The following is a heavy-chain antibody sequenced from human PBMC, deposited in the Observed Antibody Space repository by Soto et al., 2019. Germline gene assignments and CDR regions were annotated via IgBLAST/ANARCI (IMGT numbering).Heavy chain of an antibody. CDR1: GFTFSDYY. J-gene: IGHJ6*02. D-gene: IGHD2-2*01. CDR2: ISSSGSTI. V-gene: IGHV3-11*01. Sequence: GGSLRLSCAASGFTFSDYYMSWIRQAPGKGLEWVSYISSSGSTIYYADSVKGRFTISRDNAKNSLYLQMNSLRAEDTAVYYCASDIVVVPAAIDYYYGMDVWGQGTTVTVYS. CDR3: ASDIVVVPAAIDYYYGMDV.